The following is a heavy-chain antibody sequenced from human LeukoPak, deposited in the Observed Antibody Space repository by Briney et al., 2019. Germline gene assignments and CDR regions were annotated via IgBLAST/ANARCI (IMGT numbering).Heavy chain of an antibody. Sequence: SETLSLTCAVYGGSFSGYYWSWIRQPPGKGLEWIGEINHSGSTNYNPSLKSRVTISVDRSKNQFSLKLSSVTAADTAVYYCARDSGIPPNWFDPWGQGTLVTVSS. J-gene: IGHJ5*02. CDR3: ARDSGIPPNWFDP. V-gene: IGHV4-34*01. D-gene: IGHD6-13*01. CDR1: GGSFSGYY. CDR2: INHSGST.